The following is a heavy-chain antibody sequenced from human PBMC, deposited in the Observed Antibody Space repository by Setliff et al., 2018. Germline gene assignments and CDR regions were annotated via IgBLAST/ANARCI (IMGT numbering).Heavy chain of an antibody. CDR2: IIPSFGTA. J-gene: IGHJ6*03. D-gene: IGHD6-6*01. V-gene: IGHV1-69*06. CDR3: ALEYSNSSPTVYYYMDV. CDR1: GGTFSSYA. Sequence: GASVKVSCKASGGTFSSYAISWVRQAPGQGLEWMGGIIPSFGTANYAQKFQGRVTITADKSTSTAYMELSRLTSEDTAVYYCALEYSNSSPTVYYYMDVWGKGTTVTVSS.